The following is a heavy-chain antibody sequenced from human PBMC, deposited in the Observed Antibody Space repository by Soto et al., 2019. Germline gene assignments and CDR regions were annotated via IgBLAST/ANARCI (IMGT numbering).Heavy chain of an antibody. CDR2: VSHDGRNT. Sequence: GGSPGLSCAASEFTFSDYAMHWVRQAPGKGLEWVAVVSHDGRNTHYADSVKGRFTISRDSSKNTVSLEMTSLRAEDTAVYYCAKGGRQWLVTSDFNYWGQGALVTVSS. V-gene: IGHV3-30*18. D-gene: IGHD6-19*01. J-gene: IGHJ4*02. CDR3: AKGGRQWLVTSDFNY. CDR1: EFTFSDYA.